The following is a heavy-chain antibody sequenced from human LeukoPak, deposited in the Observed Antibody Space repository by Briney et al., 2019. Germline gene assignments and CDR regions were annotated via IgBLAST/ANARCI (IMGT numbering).Heavy chain of an antibody. CDR2: ISYDGSNK. V-gene: IGHV3-30-3*01. D-gene: IGHD4-11*01. CDR1: GFTFSSYA. Sequence: PGGSLRLSCAASGFTFSSYAMPWVRQAPGKGLEWVAVISYDGSNKYYADSVKGRFTISRDNSKNTLYLQMNSLRSEGTAVYYCAREKGRYSSKFFDYWGQGTLVTVSS. CDR3: AREKGRYSSKFFDY. J-gene: IGHJ4*02.